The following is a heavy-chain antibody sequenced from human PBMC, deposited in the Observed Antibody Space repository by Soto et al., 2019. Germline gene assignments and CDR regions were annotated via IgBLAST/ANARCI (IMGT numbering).Heavy chain of an antibody. Sequence: GWSLRLSCAASVFTFSSYAMSWVRQAPGKGLEWVSAISGSGGSTYYADSVKGRFTISRDNSKNTLYLQMNSLRAEDTAVYYCAKDGSELSPGTHDYWGQGTLVTVSS. V-gene: IGHV3-23*01. J-gene: IGHJ4*02. CDR2: ISGSGGST. D-gene: IGHD1-1*01. CDR1: VFTFSSYA. CDR3: AKDGSELSPGTHDY.